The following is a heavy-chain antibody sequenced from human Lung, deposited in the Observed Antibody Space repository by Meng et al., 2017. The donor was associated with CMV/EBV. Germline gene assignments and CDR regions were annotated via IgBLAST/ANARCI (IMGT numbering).Heavy chain of an antibody. J-gene: IGHJ5*02. CDR1: GFTLGDYA. CDR3: TREPYYYDSSGYYYGFDP. V-gene: IGHV3-49*04. CDR2: IRSKAYGGTT. D-gene: IGHD3-22*01. Sequence: GGSLRLXCTASGFTLGDYAMSWVRQAPGKGLEWVGFIRSKAYGGTTEYAASVKGRFTISRDDSKSIAYLQMNSLKTEDTAVYYCTREPYYYDSSGYYYGFDPXGQGXLVTVSS.